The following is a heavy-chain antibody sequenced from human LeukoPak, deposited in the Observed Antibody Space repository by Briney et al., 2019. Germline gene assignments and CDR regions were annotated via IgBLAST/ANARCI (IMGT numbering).Heavy chain of an antibody. CDR2: ISGSGGST. CDR1: GFTFSSYA. D-gene: IGHD2-2*01. V-gene: IGHV3-23*01. J-gene: IGHJ4*02. CDR3: AKEDPDIVVVPAAIVDY. Sequence: QPGGSLRLSCAASGFTFSSYAMSWVRQAPGKGLEWVSAISGSGGSTYYADSVKGWFTISRDNSKNTLYLQMNSLRAEDTAVYYCAKEDPDIVVVPAAIVDYWGQGTLVTVSS.